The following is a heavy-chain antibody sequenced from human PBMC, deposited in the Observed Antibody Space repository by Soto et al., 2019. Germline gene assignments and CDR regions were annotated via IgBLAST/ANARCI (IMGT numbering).Heavy chain of an antibody. D-gene: IGHD3-22*01. Sequence: PSETLSLTCTVSGASISSCYWSWIRQSPGKRLEWIGYVYYSGSTKYNPALKSRVTISVDTSKNQFSLKLGSVTAADTAVYYCARGYYDSNGQSNTFDIWGQGTMVTVSS. V-gene: IGHV4-59*01. CDR2: VYYSGST. J-gene: IGHJ3*02. CDR1: GASISSCY. CDR3: ARGYYDSNGQSNTFDI.